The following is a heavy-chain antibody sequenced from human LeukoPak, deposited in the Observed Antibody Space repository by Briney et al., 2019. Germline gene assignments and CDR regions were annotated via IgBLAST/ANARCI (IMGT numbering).Heavy chain of an antibody. CDR1: GFTFSSYA. Sequence: GGSLRLSCAASGFTFSSYAMSWVRQAPGKGLEWVSAISGSGGSTYYADSVKGRFTISRDNSKNTLYLQMNSLRAEDTAVYYCAKDQFGIAAAGTNWFDPWGQGTLVTVSS. CDR2: ISGSGGST. J-gene: IGHJ5*02. D-gene: IGHD6-13*01. CDR3: AKDQFGIAAAGTNWFDP. V-gene: IGHV3-23*01.